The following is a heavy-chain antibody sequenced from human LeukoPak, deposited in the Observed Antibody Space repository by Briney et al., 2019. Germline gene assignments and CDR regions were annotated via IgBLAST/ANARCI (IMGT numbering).Heavy chain of an antibody. D-gene: IGHD1-1*01. Sequence: GASVKVSCKVSGYTLTELSMHWVRQAPGKGLEWMGGFDPEDGETIYAQKFQGRVTMTEDTSTDTAYMALSSLRSEDTAVYYCATDLERSPGVFSYWGQGTLVTVSS. J-gene: IGHJ4*02. CDR3: ATDLERSPGVFSY. CDR1: GYTLTELS. CDR2: FDPEDGET. V-gene: IGHV1-24*01.